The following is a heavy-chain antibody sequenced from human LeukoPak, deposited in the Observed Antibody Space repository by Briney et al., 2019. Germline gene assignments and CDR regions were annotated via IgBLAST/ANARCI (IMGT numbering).Heavy chain of an antibody. J-gene: IGHJ6*03. CDR2: ISGSGGST. D-gene: IGHD3-10*01. V-gene: IGHV3-23*01. CDR1: GFTFSSYG. CDR3: AKAGGSGSYYIHYYYYMDV. Sequence: GGSLRLSCAASGFTFSSYGMSWVRQAPGKGLEWVSAISGSGGSTYYADSVKGRFTISRDNSKNTLYLQMNSLRAEDTAVYYCAKAGGSGSYYIHYYYYMDVWGKGTTVTISS.